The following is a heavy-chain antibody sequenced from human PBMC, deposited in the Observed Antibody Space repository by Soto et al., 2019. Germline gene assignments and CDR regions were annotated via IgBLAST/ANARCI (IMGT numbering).Heavy chain of an antibody. CDR2: IYYSGST. Sequence: SETLSLTCTVSGGSISSSSYYWGWIRQPPGKGLEWIGSIYYSGSTYYNPSLKSRVTISVDTSKNQFSLKLSSVTAADTAVYYCARQDSSGWSNWFDPWGQGTLVTVSS. J-gene: IGHJ5*02. V-gene: IGHV4-39*01. D-gene: IGHD6-19*01. CDR1: GGSISSSSYY. CDR3: ARQDSSGWSNWFDP.